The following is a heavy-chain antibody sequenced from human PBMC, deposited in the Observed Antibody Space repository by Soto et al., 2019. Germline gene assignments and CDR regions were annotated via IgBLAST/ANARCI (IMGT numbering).Heavy chain of an antibody. Sequence: QVQLVESGGGVVQPGRSLRLSCAASGFTFSSYGMHRVRQAPGKGLEWVAVISYDGSNKYYADSVKGRFTISRDNSKNTMYLQMNSLRAEDTAVYYCAKALRITMVRGVPPDYGMDVWGQGTTVTVSS. V-gene: IGHV3-30*18. D-gene: IGHD3-10*01. CDR2: ISYDGSNK. CDR1: GFTFSSYG. CDR3: AKALRITMVRGVPPDYGMDV. J-gene: IGHJ6*02.